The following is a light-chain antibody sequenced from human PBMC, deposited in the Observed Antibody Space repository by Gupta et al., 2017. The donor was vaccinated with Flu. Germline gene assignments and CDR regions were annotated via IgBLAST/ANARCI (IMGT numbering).Light chain of an antibody. CDR3: QQYGSSPYT. J-gene: IGKJ3*01. CDR1: QSVNSRY. CDR2: GAS. Sequence: GTLSLSPGERATLSCRASQSVNSRYLAWHQQKPGQAPRLLIYGASSRATGIPDRFGGSGSGTDFTLTISRLEPEDFAVYYCQQYGSSPYTFGPGTKVDFK. V-gene: IGKV3-20*01.